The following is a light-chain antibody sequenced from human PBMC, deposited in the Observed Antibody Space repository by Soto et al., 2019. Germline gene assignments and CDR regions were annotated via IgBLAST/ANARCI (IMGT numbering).Light chain of an antibody. Sequence: EIVLTQSPATLSLSPGGRATLSCRASQSVSNNYLAWYQQKPGQAPRLLIHGASNRATGIPARFSGSGSGTDFTLTISSLEPEDFAVYYCQQRSKWPITFGQGTRLEIK. V-gene: IGKV3-11*01. CDR2: GAS. CDR1: QSVSNNY. J-gene: IGKJ5*01. CDR3: QQRSKWPIT.